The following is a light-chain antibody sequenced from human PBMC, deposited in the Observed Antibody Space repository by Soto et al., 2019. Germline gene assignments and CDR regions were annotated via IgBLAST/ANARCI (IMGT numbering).Light chain of an antibody. Sequence: DIQLTQSPSFLSASVGDRVTLTCRASQDISTYLAWYQQKPGKAPNLLIYVASTLQDGVPSRFSGTGSGTEFTLTITNLQPADLATYYCQQLDSYPLTFGGGTEVEIK. CDR2: VAS. J-gene: IGKJ4*01. CDR1: QDISTY. V-gene: IGKV1-9*01. CDR3: QQLDSYPLT.